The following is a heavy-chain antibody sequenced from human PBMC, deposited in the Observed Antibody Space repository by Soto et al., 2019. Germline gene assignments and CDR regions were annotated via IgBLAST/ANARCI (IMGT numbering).Heavy chain of an antibody. J-gene: IGHJ4*02. CDR2: INAGNGNT. D-gene: IGHD3-3*01. V-gene: IGHV1-3*01. CDR3: ARRLTIFGVVTLSYFDY. CDR1: GYTFTSYA. Sequence: ASVKVSCKASGYTFTSYAMHWVRQAPGQRLEWMGWINAGNGNTKYSQKFQGRVTITRDTSASTAYMELSSLRSEDTAVYYCARRLTIFGVVTLSYFDYWGQGTLVTVSS.